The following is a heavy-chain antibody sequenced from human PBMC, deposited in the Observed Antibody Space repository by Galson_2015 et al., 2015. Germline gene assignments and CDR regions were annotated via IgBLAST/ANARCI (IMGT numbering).Heavy chain of an antibody. CDR2: IKSKTDGGTT. Sequence: SLRLSCAASGFTFSNAWMSWVRQAPGKGLEWVGRIKSKTDGGTTDYAAPVKGRFTISRDDSKNTLYLQMNSLKTEDTAVYYCTTAMVRGDPLDYWGQGTLVTVSS. D-gene: IGHD3-10*01. V-gene: IGHV3-15*01. CDR3: TTAMVRGDPLDY. J-gene: IGHJ4*02. CDR1: GFTFSNAW.